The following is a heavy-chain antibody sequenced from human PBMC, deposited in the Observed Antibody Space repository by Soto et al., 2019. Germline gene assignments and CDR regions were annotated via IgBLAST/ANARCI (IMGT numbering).Heavy chain of an antibody. D-gene: IGHD3-22*01. J-gene: IGHJ4*02. Sequence: PSETLSLTCTVSGGSVSSGSYYWSWIRQPPGKGLEWIGYIYYSGSTNYNPSLKSRVTISVDTSKNQFSLKLSSVTAADTAVYYCARVVITRNSFDYWGQGTLVTVSS. CDR3: ARVVITRNSFDY. V-gene: IGHV4-61*01. CDR1: GGSVSSGSYY. CDR2: IYYSGST.